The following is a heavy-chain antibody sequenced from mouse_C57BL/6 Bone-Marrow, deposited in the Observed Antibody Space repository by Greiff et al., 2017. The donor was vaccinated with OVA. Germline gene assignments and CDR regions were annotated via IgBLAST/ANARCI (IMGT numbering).Heavy chain of an antibody. Sequence: EVQLQESGPELVKPGASVKIPCKASGYTFTDYNMDWVKQSPGKSLEWIGDINPNNGGTIYTQKFKGQATLTVDKSSSTAYMELRSLTSEDTAVYYCAIITTVVEKDYYAMDYWGQGTSVTVSS. D-gene: IGHD1-1*01. CDR2: INPNNGGT. J-gene: IGHJ4*01. CDR1: GYTFTDYN. CDR3: AIITTVVEKDYYAMDY. V-gene: IGHV1-18*01.